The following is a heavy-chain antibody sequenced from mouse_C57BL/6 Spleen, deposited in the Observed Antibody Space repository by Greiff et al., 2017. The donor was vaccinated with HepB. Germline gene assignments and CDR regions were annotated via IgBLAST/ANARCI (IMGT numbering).Heavy chain of an antibody. CDR2: IYPRDGST. J-gene: IGHJ2*01. CDR1: GYTFTSYD. Sequence: QVQLQQSGPELVKPGASVKLSCKASGYTFTSYDINWVKQRPGQGLEWIGWIYPRDGSTKYNEKFKGKATLTVDTSSSTAYMELHSLTSEDSAVYCCARWGTAQAPYYFDDWGQGTTLTVSS. D-gene: IGHD3-2*02. V-gene: IGHV1-85*01. CDR3: ARWGTAQAPYYFDD.